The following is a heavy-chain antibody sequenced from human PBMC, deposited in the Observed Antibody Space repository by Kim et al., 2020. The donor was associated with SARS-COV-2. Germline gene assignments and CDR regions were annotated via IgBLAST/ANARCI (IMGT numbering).Heavy chain of an antibody. Sequence: GGSLRLSCAASGFTFSSYWMSWVRQAPGKGLEWVANIKQDGSEKYYVDSVKGRFTISRDNAKNSLYLQMNSLRAEDTAVYYCARDWMVRGDIHYYYYGMDVWGQGTTVTVSS. J-gene: IGHJ6*02. D-gene: IGHD3-10*01. CDR1: GFTFSSYW. CDR2: IKQDGSEK. V-gene: IGHV3-7*01. CDR3: ARDWMVRGDIHYYYYGMDV.